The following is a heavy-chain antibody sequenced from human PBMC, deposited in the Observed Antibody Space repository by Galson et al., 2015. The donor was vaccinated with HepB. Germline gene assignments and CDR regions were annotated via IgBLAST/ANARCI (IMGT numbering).Heavy chain of an antibody. Sequence: SVKVSCKGSGFTFIGYNIHWVRQAPGQGLEWLGRINPNGGATTYAHKFQGRLTPTRATSTNTAYLELTSLNPDDSAIYYCARDLRPTNFGVFTLDYWGQGSLVTVSS. CDR1: GFTFIGYN. D-gene: IGHD3-3*01. V-gene: IGHV1-2*06. CDR3: ARDLRPTNFGVFTLDY. CDR2: INPNGGAT. J-gene: IGHJ4*02.